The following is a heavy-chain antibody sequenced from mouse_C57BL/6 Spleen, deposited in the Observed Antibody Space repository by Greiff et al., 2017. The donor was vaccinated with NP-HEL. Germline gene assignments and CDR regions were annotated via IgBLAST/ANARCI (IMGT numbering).Heavy chain of an antibody. CDR2: INYDGSST. CDR1: GFTFSDYY. Sequence: DVKLVESEGGLVQPGSSMKLSCTASGFTFSDYYMAWVRQVPEKGLEWVANINYDGSSTYYLDSLKSRFIISRDNAKNILYLQMSSLKSEDTATYYCARDEVTTGWYFDVWGTGTTVTVSS. CDR3: ARDEVTTGWYFDV. V-gene: IGHV5-16*01. D-gene: IGHD2-2*01. J-gene: IGHJ1*03.